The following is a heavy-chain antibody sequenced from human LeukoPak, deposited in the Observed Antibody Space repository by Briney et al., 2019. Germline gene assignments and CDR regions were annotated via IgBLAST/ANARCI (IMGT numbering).Heavy chain of an antibody. Sequence: EGTLRLSCAASGFTFSSYGMSWVRQAPGKGLEWVSVISGSGRRTYYADSVKGRFTISRDNSKNTLYLQMNSLRAEDTAVYYCAKDWYNSSGYYGYFDYWGQGTLVTVSS. D-gene: IGHD3-22*01. CDR2: ISGSGRRT. CDR3: AKDWYNSSGYYGYFDY. J-gene: IGHJ4*02. V-gene: IGHV3-23*01. CDR1: GFTFSSYG.